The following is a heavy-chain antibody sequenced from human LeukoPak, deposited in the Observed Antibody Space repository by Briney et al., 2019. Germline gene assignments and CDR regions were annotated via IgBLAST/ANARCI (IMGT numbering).Heavy chain of an antibody. J-gene: IGHJ4*02. CDR1: GFTFSSYA. V-gene: IGHV3-13*01. CDR3: ARGGIQVSGIDGFDY. Sequence: GGSLRLSCAASGFTFSSYAMSWVRQAPGKGLEWVSAIGIRGDTHYSGSVKGRFTISRENAESSLYLQMNSLRAEDTAVYYCARGGIQVSGIDGFDYWGQGTLVTVSS. D-gene: IGHD6-19*01. CDR2: IGIRGDT.